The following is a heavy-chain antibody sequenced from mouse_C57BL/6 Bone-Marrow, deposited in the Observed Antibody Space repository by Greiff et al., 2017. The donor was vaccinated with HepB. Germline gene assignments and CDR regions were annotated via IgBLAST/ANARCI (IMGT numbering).Heavy chain of an antibody. J-gene: IGHJ4*01. Sequence: QVQLKQPGAELVMPGASVKLSCKASGYTFTSYWMHWVKQRPGQGLEWIGEIDPSDSYTNYNQKFKGKSTLTVDKSSSTAYMQLSILTSEDSAVYYCAREGNYYAEYDAMDYWGQGTTVTVSS. D-gene: IGHD2-1*01. CDR1: GYTFTSYW. CDR3: AREGNYYAEYDAMDY. V-gene: IGHV1-69*01. CDR2: IDPSDSYT.